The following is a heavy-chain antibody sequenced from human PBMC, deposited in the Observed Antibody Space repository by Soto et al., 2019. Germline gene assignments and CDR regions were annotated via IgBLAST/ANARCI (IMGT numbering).Heavy chain of an antibody. CDR1: GYTLTDYG. CDR3: ARLRMRAMDV. D-gene: IGHD3-16*01. Sequence: SVKVSCKASGYTLTDYGISWVRQGPGQGLKWMGWISGYYSNTNYAQKLQGRVTMTTDTSTSTAYMELRSLRSDDTAVYYCARLRMRAMDVWGQGTTITVSS. J-gene: IGHJ6*02. CDR2: ISGYYSNT. V-gene: IGHV1-18*01.